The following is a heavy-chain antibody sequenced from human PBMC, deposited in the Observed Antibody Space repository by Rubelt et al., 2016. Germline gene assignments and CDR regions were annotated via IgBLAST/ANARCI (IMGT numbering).Heavy chain of an antibody. CDR3: ARHGGVAVAGRGTWFDP. V-gene: IGHV4-59*08. J-gene: IGHJ5*02. D-gene: IGHD6-19*01. CDR2: VYYRGTT. Sequence: QVQLRESGPGLVEPSATLSLTCSVSGASITSFYWTGIRQSPGRGLEWIGDVYYRGTTNFSPSLKSRVSMSTDTSENRVSLQRTAVTAADTAVYYCARHGGVAVAGRGTWFDPWGQGMMVTVSS. CDR1: GASITSFY.